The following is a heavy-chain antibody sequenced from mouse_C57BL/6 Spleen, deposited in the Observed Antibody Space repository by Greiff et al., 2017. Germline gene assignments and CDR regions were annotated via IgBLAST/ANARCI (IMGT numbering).Heavy chain of an antibody. Sequence: VHLVESGAELVRPGTSVKMSCKASGYTFTNYWIGWAKQRPGHGLEWIGDIYPGGGYTNYNEKFKGKATLTADKSSSTAYMQFSSLTSEDSAIYYCARIITERYAMDYWGQGTSVTVSS. V-gene: IGHV1-63*01. CDR3: ARIITERYAMDY. CDR2: IYPGGGYT. D-gene: IGHD1-1*01. J-gene: IGHJ4*01. CDR1: GYTFTNYW.